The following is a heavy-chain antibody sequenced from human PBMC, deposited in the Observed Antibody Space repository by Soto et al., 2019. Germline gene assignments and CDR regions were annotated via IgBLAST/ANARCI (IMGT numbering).Heavy chain of an antibody. V-gene: IGHV3-23*01. CDR3: AKGTYCIATSCYGGFDY. J-gene: IGHJ4*02. D-gene: IGHD2-2*01. Sequence: EVQLLESGGGFVQPGGSLRVSCAASGFTFNNYAMSWVRQAPGRGLEWVSVISAGGANTYYADSVKGRFTISRDNVKNTLFLQMKGLRADDTAVYYCAKGTYCIATSCYGGFDYWGQGTLVTVSS. CDR2: ISAGGANT. CDR1: GFTFNNYA.